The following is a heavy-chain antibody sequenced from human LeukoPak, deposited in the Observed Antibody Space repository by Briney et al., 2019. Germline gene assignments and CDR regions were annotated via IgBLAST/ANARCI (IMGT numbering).Heavy chain of an antibody. V-gene: IGHV4-4*07. J-gene: IGHJ3*02. D-gene: IGHD6-6*01. CDR2: IYTSGST. CDR1: GASISLYY. Sequence: PSETLSLTCTVSGASISLYYWSWIRQPAGKGLEWIGRIYTSGSTNYNPSLESRVTMSVDTSKNKFSLRLSSVTAADTAVYFCAREQQRGLVGPFDIWGQGTMVTVSS. CDR3: AREQQRGLVGPFDI.